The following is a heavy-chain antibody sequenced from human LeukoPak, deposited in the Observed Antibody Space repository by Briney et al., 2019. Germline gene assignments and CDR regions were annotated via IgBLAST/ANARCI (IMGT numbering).Heavy chain of an antibody. CDR1: GGSFSGYY. CDR2: INHSGST. V-gene: IGHV4-34*01. J-gene: IGHJ6*02. CDR3: ARVVPAAVPYYYYGMDV. D-gene: IGHD2-2*02. Sequence: SETQSLTCAVYGGSFSGYYWSWIRQPPGKGLEWIGEINHSGSTNYNPSLKSRVTISVDTSKNQFSLKLSSVTAADTAVYYCARVVPAAVPYYYYGMDVWGQGTTVTVSS.